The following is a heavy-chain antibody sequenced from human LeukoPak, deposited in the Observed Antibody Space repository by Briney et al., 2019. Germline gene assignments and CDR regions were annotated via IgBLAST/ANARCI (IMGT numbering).Heavy chain of an antibody. CDR2: ISGSGGST. CDR3: AEEGPYCGGDCYSPAPGGYYYYYMDV. CDR1: GFTFSNAW. J-gene: IGHJ6*03. V-gene: IGHV3-23*01. Sequence: GGSLRLSCAASGFTFSNAWMSWVRQAPGKGLEWVSAISGSGGSTYYADSVKGRFTISRDNSKNTLYLQMNSLRAEDTAVYYCAEEGPYCGGDCYSPAPGGYYYYYMDVWGKGTTVTISS. D-gene: IGHD2-21*02.